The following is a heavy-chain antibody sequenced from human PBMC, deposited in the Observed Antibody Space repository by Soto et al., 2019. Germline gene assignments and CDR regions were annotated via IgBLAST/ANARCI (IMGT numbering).Heavy chain of an antibody. Sequence: EVQLVESGGGLVKPGGSLRLSCAASGFTFSSYSMNWVRQAPGKRLEWVSSISSSSSYIYYADSVKGRFTISRDNAKNSLYLQMNSLRAEDTAVYYCARGYDSSGYYSGIFDYWGQGTLVTVSS. CDR2: ISSSSSYI. D-gene: IGHD3-22*01. CDR3: ARGYDSSGYYSGIFDY. CDR1: GFTFSSYS. V-gene: IGHV3-21*01. J-gene: IGHJ4*02.